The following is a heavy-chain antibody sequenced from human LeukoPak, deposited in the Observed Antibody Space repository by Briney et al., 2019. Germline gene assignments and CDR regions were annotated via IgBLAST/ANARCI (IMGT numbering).Heavy chain of an antibody. D-gene: IGHD3-16*01. J-gene: IGHJ6*02. CDR2: ISQNGIP. CDR3: TRHDVVAVMGHGMAV. CDR1: GASIGSYY. Sequence: SETLSLTCTVSGASIGSYYWGWMRQPPGKGLEWIGFISQNGIPHYTASLKSRVTISRATSENQVSLILSSVTAADTAVYYCTRHDVVAVMGHGMAVWGQGTTVTVSS. V-gene: IGHV4-59*08.